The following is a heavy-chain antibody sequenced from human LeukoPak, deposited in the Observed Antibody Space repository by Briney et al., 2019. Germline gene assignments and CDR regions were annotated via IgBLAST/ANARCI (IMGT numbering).Heavy chain of an antibody. D-gene: IGHD3-3*01. Sequence: PSETLSLTCTVSSYSISSGYYWGWIRQPPGKGLEWIGSIYYSGSTYYNPSLESRVTISVDTSKNQFSLKLSSVTAADTAIYYCARDSGYDFWSGYFRQNWFDPWGQGTLVTVSS. CDR2: IYYSGST. CDR1: SYSISSGYY. CDR3: ARDSGYDFWSGYFRQNWFDP. V-gene: IGHV4-38-2*02. J-gene: IGHJ5*02.